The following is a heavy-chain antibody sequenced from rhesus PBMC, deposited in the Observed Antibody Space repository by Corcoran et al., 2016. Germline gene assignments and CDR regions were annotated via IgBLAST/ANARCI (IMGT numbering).Heavy chain of an antibody. V-gene: IGHV4-73*01. CDR1: GGSISGFYF. CDR3: ARGASGWSDNSLDV. CDR2: SDGNNETT. Sequence: QVKLQQWGEGLMKPSETLSLTCAVYGGSISGFYFWTWIRRAPGKGLEWIGNSDGNNETTNYSPTLKNRVTISKDTCKNQLSMRLYAVTAADTAAYYCARGASGWSDNSLDVWGPGVLVTVSS. J-gene: IGHJ5-2*01. D-gene: IGHD6S26*01.